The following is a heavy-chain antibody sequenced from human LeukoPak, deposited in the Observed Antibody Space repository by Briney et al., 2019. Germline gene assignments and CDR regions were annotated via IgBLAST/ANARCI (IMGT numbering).Heavy chain of an antibody. Sequence: PGRSLRLSCAASGFTFSSYGMYWVRQAPGKGLEWVAVISYDGSNKYYADSVKGRFTISRDNSKNTLYLQMNSLRAEDAAVYYCATIGDRRTGELYRIDYWGQGTLVTVSS. V-gene: IGHV3-30*03. D-gene: IGHD7-27*01. CDR2: ISYDGSNK. CDR1: GFTFSSYG. CDR3: ATIGDRRTGELYRIDY. J-gene: IGHJ4*02.